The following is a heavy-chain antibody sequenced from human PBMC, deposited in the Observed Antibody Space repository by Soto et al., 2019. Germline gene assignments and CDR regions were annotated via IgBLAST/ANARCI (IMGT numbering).Heavy chain of an antibody. CDR3: ARSFRAVTIFGVVITDYFDY. CDR2: ISSSGSTI. V-gene: IGHV3-11*01. J-gene: IGHJ4*02. D-gene: IGHD3-3*01. CDR1: GFTFSDYY. Sequence: QVQLVESGGGLVQPGGSLRLSCAASGFTFSDYYMSWIRQAPGKGLEWVSYISSSGSTIYYADSVKGRFTISRDNAKNSLYLQMNSLRAEDTAVYYCARSFRAVTIFGVVITDYFDYWGQGTLVTVSS.